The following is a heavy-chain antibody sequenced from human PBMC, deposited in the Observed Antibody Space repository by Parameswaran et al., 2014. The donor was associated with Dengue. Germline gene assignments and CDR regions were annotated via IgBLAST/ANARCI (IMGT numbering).Heavy chain of an antibody. CDR2: INHSGST. V-gene: IGHV4-34*01. D-gene: IGHD3-10*01. J-gene: IGHJ6*02. Sequence: RWIRQPPGKGLEWIGEINHSGSTNYNPSLKSRVTISVDTSKNQFSLKLSSMTAADTAVYYCARGRFGELFYYYYGMDVWGQGTTVTVSS. CDR3: ARGRFGELFYYYYGMDV.